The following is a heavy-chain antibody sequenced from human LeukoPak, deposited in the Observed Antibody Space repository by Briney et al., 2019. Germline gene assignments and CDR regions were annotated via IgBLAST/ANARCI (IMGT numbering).Heavy chain of an antibody. J-gene: IGHJ4*02. D-gene: IGHD1-14*01. V-gene: IGHV3-48*03. CDR1: GFTFSSYE. CDR3: ARDYRTDY. CDR2: ISSSGSTI. Sequence: GGSLRLSCAASGFTFSSYEMNWVLQAPGKGLEWLSYISSSGSTIFYADSVKGRFTISRDNAKNSLYLQLNSLRAEDTAVYYCARDYRTDYWGQGTLVTVSS.